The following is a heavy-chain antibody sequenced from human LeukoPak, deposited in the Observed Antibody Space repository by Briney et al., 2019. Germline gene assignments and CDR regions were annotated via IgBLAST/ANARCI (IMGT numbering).Heavy chain of an antibody. V-gene: IGHV1-69*06. Sequence: GASVKVSCKASGYTFTSYYMHWVRQAPGQGLEWMGGIIPIFGTANYAQKFQGRVTITADKSTSTAYMELSSLRSEDTAVYYCARDHLAAAGDGDYWGQGTLVTVSS. CDR2: IIPIFGTA. CDR3: ARDHLAAAGDGDY. D-gene: IGHD6-13*01. J-gene: IGHJ4*02. CDR1: GYTFTSYY.